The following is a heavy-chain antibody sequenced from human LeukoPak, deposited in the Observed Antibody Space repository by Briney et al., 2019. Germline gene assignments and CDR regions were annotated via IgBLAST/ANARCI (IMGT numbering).Heavy chain of an antibody. Sequence: GGSLRLSCAASGFTFSSYAMSWVRQASGKGLEWVSALSGSGCSTYYAESAKGRLTISRDNSKNTLYLQMNSLRAEDTAVYYCAKDREMAPIYSWFDPWGQGTLVTVSS. CDR3: AKDREMAPIYSWFDP. CDR1: GFTFSSYA. CDR2: LSGSGCST. J-gene: IGHJ5*02. D-gene: IGHD5-24*01. V-gene: IGHV3-23*01.